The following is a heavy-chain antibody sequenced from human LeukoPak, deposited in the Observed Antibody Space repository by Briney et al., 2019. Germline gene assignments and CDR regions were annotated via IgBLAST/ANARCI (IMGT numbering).Heavy chain of an antibody. V-gene: IGHV4-34*01. CDR1: GGSFSGYY. J-gene: IGHJ3*02. CDR2: INHSGST. D-gene: IGHD2-2*01. CDR3: ARSVYQLLLLRNAFDI. Sequence: SETLSLTCAVYGGSFSGYYWSWIRQPPGKGLEWIGEINHSGSTNYNPSLKSRVTTSVDTSKNQFSLKLSSVTAADTAVYYCARSVYQLLLLRNAFDIWGQGTMVTVSS.